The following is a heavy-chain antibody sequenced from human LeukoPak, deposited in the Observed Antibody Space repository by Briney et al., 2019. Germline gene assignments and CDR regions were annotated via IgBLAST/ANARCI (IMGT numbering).Heavy chain of an antibody. Sequence: SETLSLTCTVSGGSISSYYWSWIRQPPGKGLEWIGYIYYSGSTNYNPSLKSRVTISVDTSKNQFSLRLSSVTAADTAVYYCARVTAAGTPYYFDYWGQGTLVTVSS. V-gene: IGHV4-59*01. J-gene: IGHJ4*02. CDR2: IYYSGST. CDR3: ARVTAAGTPYYFDY. D-gene: IGHD6-13*01. CDR1: GGSISSYY.